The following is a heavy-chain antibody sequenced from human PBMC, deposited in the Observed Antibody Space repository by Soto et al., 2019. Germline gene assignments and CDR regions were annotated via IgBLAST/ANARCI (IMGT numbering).Heavy chain of an antibody. D-gene: IGHD3-22*01. Sequence: EVQLLESGGGLVQPGGSLRLSCAASGFTFSSYAMSWVRQAPGTGLEWVSAISGSGGSTDYADSVKGRFTLSRDNSKNTLYLQMNSLRAEDTAVYYCAKYLNYYDSSGYHEGYFDYWGQGTLVTVSS. CDR2: ISGSGGST. V-gene: IGHV3-23*01. CDR1: GFTFSSYA. J-gene: IGHJ4*02. CDR3: AKYLNYYDSSGYHEGYFDY.